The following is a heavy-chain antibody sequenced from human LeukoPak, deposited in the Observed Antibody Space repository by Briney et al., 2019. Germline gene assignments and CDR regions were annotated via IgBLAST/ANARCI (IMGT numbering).Heavy chain of an antibody. J-gene: IGHJ4*02. CDR1: GFTFSRFG. Sequence: GGSLRLSCGASGFTFSRFGIHWVRQAPGKGLEWVSVISYDGRNKHYADSVKGRFTISRDNSKNTLFLQINSLRAEDTAVYYCARGLPGGFVGFSSSWYPLDYWGQGALVTVSS. CDR2: ISYDGRNK. CDR3: ARGLPGGFVGFSSSWYPLDY. V-gene: IGHV3-30*04. D-gene: IGHD6-13*01.